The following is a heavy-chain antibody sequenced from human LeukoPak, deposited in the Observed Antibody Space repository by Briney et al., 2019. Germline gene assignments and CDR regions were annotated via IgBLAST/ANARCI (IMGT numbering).Heavy chain of an antibody. D-gene: IGHD3-22*01. Sequence: ASVKVSCKASGYTFTGYGISWVRQAPGQGLEWMGWISAYNGNTNYAQKLQGRVTMTTDTSTSTAYMELRSLRSDDTAVYYCARDTWYYYDSSGYNAFDIWGQGTMVTVSS. CDR1: GYTFTGYG. CDR3: ARDTWYYYDSSGYNAFDI. CDR2: ISAYNGNT. V-gene: IGHV1-18*01. J-gene: IGHJ3*02.